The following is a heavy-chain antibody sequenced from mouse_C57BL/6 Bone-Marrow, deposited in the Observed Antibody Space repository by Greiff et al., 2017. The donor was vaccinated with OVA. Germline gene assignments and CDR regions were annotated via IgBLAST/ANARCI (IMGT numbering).Heavy chain of an antibody. Sequence: VQLQQSGAELVRPGASVKLSCTASGFNIKDDYMHWVKQRPEQGLEWIGWIDPENGDTEYASQFQGKATITADTSSNTAYLQLSSLTSEDTAVYYCTSYGNCDYWGQGTTLTVSS. CDR1: GFNIKDDY. CDR3: TSYGNCDY. J-gene: IGHJ2*01. V-gene: IGHV14-4*01. D-gene: IGHD2-1*01. CDR2: IDPENGDT.